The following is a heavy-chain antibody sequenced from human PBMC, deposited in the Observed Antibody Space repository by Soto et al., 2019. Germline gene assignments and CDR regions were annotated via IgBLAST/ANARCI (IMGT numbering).Heavy chain of an antibody. CDR2: MNPNSGNT. CDR3: ARPSRGSSSWYIIDAFDI. CDR1: GYTFTSDD. D-gene: IGHD6-13*01. Sequence: QVQLVQSGAEVKKPGASVKVSCKASGYTFTSDDINWVRQATGQGLEWMGWMNPNSGNTGYAQKFQGIVTMTRNTSKSTAYMEVSSLRSEDTAVYYCARPSRGSSSWYIIDAFDIWGQGTMVTVSS. V-gene: IGHV1-8*01. J-gene: IGHJ3*02.